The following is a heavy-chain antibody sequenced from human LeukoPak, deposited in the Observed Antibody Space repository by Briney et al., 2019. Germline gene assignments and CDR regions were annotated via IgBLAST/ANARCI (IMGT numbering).Heavy chain of an antibody. D-gene: IGHD3-10*01. Sequence: ASVKVSCTASGYTFTSYDINWVRQATGQGLEWMGWMNPNSGNTGYAQKFQGRVTMTTDTSTSTAYMELRSLRSDDTAVYYCASRVYMVRGVLDAFDIWGQGTMVTVSS. J-gene: IGHJ3*02. V-gene: IGHV1-8*01. CDR2: MNPNSGNT. CDR1: GYTFTSYD. CDR3: ASRVYMVRGVLDAFDI.